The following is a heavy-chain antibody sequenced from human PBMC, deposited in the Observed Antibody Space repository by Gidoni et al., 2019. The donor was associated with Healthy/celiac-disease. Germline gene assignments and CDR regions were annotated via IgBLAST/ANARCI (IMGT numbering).Heavy chain of an antibody. CDR1: GFPFSRYA. D-gene: IGHD6-6*01. CDR2: ISYDGSNK. Sequence: QVQLVESGGGVVQPGRSLRLSCAASGFPFSRYAMHWVRQAPGKGLEWGAVISYDGSNKYYADSVKGRFTISRDNSKNTLYLQMNSLRAEDTAVYYCAREAAARPYYYYGMDVWGKGTTVTVSS. V-gene: IGHV3-30-3*01. CDR3: AREAAARPYYYYGMDV. J-gene: IGHJ6*04.